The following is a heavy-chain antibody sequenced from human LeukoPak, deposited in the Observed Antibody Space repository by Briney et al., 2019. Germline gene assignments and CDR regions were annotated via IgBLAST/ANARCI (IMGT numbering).Heavy chain of an antibody. CDR3: ARGLNDYGDYGNDWGFDY. J-gene: IGHJ4*02. V-gene: IGHV3-48*01. CDR2: ISSSSSSTI. CDR1: GFTFSSYS. D-gene: IGHD4-17*01. Sequence: GGSLRLSCAASGFTFSSYSMNWVRQASGKGLEWVSYISSSSSSTIYYADSVKGRFTISRDNAKNSLYLQMNSLRAEDTAVYYCARGLNDYGDYGNDWGFDYWGQGTLVTVSS.